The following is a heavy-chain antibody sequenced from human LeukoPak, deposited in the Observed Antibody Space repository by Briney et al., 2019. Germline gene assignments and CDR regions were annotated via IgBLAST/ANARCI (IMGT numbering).Heavy chain of an antibody. D-gene: IGHD6-19*01. CDR1: GFTFSSYA. J-gene: IGHJ4*02. CDR2: ISGSGGST. V-gene: IGHV3-23*01. Sequence: PGGSLRLSCAASGFTFSSYAMSWVRQAPGKGLEWVSAISGSGGSTYYADSVKGRFTISRDNSKNTLYLQMNSLRAEDTAVYYCAKDHLYPYSNGYDYWGQGTLVTVSS. CDR3: AKDHLYPYSNGYDY.